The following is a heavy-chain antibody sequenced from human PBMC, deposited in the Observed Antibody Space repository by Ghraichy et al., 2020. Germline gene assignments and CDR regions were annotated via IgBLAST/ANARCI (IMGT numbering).Heavy chain of an antibody. D-gene: IGHD3-10*01. CDR1: GDSISSSTFY. V-gene: IGHV4-39*01. CDR3: AKKLYGTTFDY. J-gene: IGHJ4*02. Sequence: SETLSLTCTVSGDSISSSTFYWGWIRQPPGKGLEWIGAIYYTGNTDYNPSLKSRVTISIDTSKNQFSLNLNSVTAADTAVYYCAKKLYGTTFDYWGQGTLVTVSS. CDR2: IYYTGNT.